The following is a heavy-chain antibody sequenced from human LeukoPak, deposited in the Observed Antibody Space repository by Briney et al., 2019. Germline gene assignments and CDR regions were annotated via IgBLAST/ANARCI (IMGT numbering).Heavy chain of an antibody. V-gene: IGHV4-59*01. J-gene: IGHJ3*02. CDR1: GGSISSYY. CDR3: ARGARAFDI. D-gene: IGHD3-16*01. CDR2: IYYSGST. Sequence: SETLSLTCTVSGGSISSYYWSWIRQPPGKGLEWIGYIYYSGSTNYNPSLKSRVTISVDTSKNQFSLKLSSVTAADTAVYYCARGARAFDIWGQGTMVTVSS.